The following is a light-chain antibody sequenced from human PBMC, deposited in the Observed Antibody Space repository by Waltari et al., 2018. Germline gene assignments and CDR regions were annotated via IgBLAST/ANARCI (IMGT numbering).Light chain of an antibody. CDR3: QHYVRLPAT. CDR2: GAS. CDR1: ESVGRS. V-gene: IGKV3-20*01. Sequence: EIVLTQSPGTLSLSPGERATLSCRASESVGRSLAWYQQRPGQAPRLLIYGASDRAPGIQDWLSGSGSGTEFSLTISRLEPEDFAVYYCQHYVRLPATFGQGTKVEIK. J-gene: IGKJ1*01.